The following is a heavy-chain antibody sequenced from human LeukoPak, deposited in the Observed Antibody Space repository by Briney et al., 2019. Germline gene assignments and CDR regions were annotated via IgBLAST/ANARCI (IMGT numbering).Heavy chain of an antibody. CDR3: ARDHGYNWNYREFDY. CDR1: GGTFSSYA. D-gene: IGHD1-7*01. CDR2: IIPIFGTA. J-gene: IGHJ4*02. Sequence: ASVKVSCKASGGTFSSYAISWVRQAPGQGLEWMGGIIPIFGTANYAQKFQGRVTITADESTSTAYMELSSLRSEDTAVYYCARDHGYNWNYREFDYWGQGTLVTVSS. V-gene: IGHV1-69*13.